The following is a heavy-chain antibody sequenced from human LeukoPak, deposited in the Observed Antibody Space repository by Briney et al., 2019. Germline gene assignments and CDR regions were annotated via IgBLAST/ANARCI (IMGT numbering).Heavy chain of an antibody. J-gene: IGHJ4*02. Sequence: GESLKISCQVSGYSLTNNWIGWVRQAPGKGLEWMGGFNPEDGEKTYVQKFQGRVTMTEDTSIDTAYMELSSLRSEDTAMYYCATDPVGYCSSDNCYSVDYWGQGTLVTVSS. V-gene: IGHV1-24*01. CDR1: GYSLTNNW. CDR2: FNPEDGEK. CDR3: ATDPVGYCSSDNCYSVDY. D-gene: IGHD2-15*01.